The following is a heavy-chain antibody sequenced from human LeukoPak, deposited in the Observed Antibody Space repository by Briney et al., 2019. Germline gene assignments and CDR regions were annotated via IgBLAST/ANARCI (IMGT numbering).Heavy chain of an antibody. D-gene: IGHD2-21*02. CDR2: TIPILGIA. CDR1: GGTFSSYA. Sequence: SVKVSCKASGGTFSSYAISWVRQAPGQGLEWMGRTIPILGIASYAQKFQGRVTITADKSTSTAYMELSSLRSEDTAVYYCARGPERGDCYLTWGQGTLVTVSS. J-gene: IGHJ5*02. CDR3: ARGPERGDCYLT. V-gene: IGHV1-69*04.